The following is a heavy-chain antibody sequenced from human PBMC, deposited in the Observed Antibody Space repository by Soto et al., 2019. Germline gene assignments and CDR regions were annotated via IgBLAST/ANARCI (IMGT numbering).Heavy chain of an antibody. V-gene: IGHV2-26*01. D-gene: IGHD6-13*01. J-gene: IGHJ5*02. CDR2: IFSKDEK. CDR3: ARIPAGADSSSWHWFDP. Sequence: QVTLKESGPVLVKPTETLTLTCTVSGFSLSIARMGVSWIRQPPGKALEWLAHIFSKDEKSYCTSLKSRLTTAKDTSKSQVVITMTNMDPVDTATYYCARIPAGADSSSWHWFDPWGQGTLVTVSS. CDR1: GFSLSIARMG.